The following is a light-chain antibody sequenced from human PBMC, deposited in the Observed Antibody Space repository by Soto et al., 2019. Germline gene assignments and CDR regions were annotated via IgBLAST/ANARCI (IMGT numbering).Light chain of an antibody. J-gene: IGLJ1*01. CDR3: QSADITGTYV. CDR2: KDN. CDR1: ALPKQY. V-gene: IGLV3-25*02. Sequence: SYDLTQPPSVSVSPGQTARITCSGDALPKQYAYWYQQKPGQAPVLVIYKDNERPSGIPERFSGSSSGTTATLDISGVQAEDEADYYCQSADITGTYVFANGTTVTVL.